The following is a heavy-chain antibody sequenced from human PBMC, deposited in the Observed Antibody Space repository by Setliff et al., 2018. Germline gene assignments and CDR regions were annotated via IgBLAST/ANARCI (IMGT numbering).Heavy chain of an antibody. CDR2: INSSGGSA. Sequence: ASVKVSCKASGYVFINFYMYWVRQAPRQGLEWMGIINSSGGSASYAPQFQGRVTMTRDTSTSTVFMELSSLRSEDTAVYYCARDRNDNYESSGYYYAGGYMDVWGKGTTVTVSS. CDR3: ARDRNDNYESSGYYYAGGYMDV. V-gene: IGHV1-46*01. J-gene: IGHJ6*03. D-gene: IGHD3-22*01. CDR1: GYVFINFY.